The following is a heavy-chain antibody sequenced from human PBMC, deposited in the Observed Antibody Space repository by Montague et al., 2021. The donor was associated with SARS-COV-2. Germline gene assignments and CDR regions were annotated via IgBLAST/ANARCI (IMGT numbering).Heavy chain of an antibody. J-gene: IGHJ6*02. CDR1: GGSISSGSYY. V-gene: IGHV4-61*02. D-gene: IGHD3-10*01. CDR2: IYTSGST. CDR3: ARVGVGTMVRGVIPAYYYYGMDV. Sequence: TLSLTCTVSGGSISSGSYYWSWIRQPAGKGLEWIGRIYTSGSTNYNPSLKSRVTISVDTYKNQFSLRLSSVTAADTAVYYCARVGVGTMVRGVIPAYYYYGMDVWGQGTTVTVSS.